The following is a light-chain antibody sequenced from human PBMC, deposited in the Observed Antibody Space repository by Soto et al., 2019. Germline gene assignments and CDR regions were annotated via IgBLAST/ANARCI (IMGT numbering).Light chain of an antibody. CDR2: GAS. CDR1: QSVSSNY. Sequence: EIVLTQSPGTLSLSPGEIATLSCRASQSVSSNYLAWYQQKPGQAPRLLTFGASSRATGIPDRFSASGSGTDFTLTIRRLEPEDFAVYYCQQYGTAPWTFGQGTKVEIK. CDR3: QQYGTAPWT. V-gene: IGKV3-20*01. J-gene: IGKJ1*01.